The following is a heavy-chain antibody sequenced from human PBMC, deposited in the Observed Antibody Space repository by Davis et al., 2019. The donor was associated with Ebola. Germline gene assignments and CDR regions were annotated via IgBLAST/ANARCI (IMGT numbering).Heavy chain of an antibody. CDR1: TGSISSSSYY. D-gene: IGHD3-22*01. CDR2: IYYSGST. J-gene: IGHJ2*01. CDR3: ARQLSYPENSGYQYFDL. V-gene: IGHV4-39*01. Sequence: SETLSLTCTVSTGSISSSSYYWGWIRQPPGKGLEWTAIIYYSGSTQYNPSLKSRVTISVDTSKNQFSLKLSSVTAADTAVYYCARQLSYPENSGYQYFDLWGRGILVTVSS.